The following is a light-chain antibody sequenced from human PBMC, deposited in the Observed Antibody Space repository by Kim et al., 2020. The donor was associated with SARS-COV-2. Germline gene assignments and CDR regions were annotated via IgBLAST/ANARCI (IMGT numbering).Light chain of an antibody. V-gene: IGLV3-1*01. CDR3: QAWDSSTWV. CDR1: KLGDKY. J-gene: IGLJ3*02. CDR2: QDS. Sequence: SVSPGQTASITCSGDKLGDKYACWYQQKPGQSPVLVIYQDSKRPSGIPGRVGGSNSGNTATLTISGTQAMDEADYYCQAWDSSTWVFGGGTQLTVL.